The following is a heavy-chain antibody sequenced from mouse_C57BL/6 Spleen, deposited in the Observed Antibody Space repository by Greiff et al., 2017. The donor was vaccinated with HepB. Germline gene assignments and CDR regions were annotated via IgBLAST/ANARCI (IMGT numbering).Heavy chain of an antibody. V-gene: IGHV14-1*01. CDR2: IDPEDGDT. J-gene: IGHJ3*01. CDR3: TTNLYYSNYPFAY. CDR1: GFNIKDYY. D-gene: IGHD2-5*01. Sequence: EVQLQQSGAELVRPGASVKLSCTASGFNIKDYYMHWVKQRPEQGLEWIGRIDPEDGDTEYAPKFQGKATMTADTSSNPAYLQLSSLTSEDTAVYYCTTNLYYSNYPFAYWGQGTLVTVSA.